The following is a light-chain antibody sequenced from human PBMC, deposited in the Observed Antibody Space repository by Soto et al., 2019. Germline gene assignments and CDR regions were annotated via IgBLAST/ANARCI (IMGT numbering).Light chain of an antibody. V-gene: IGKV1-5*01. CDR2: HAS. Sequence: DIQMTQSPSSVSASVGDRVTITCRASQDIFNYLAWYQQKPGKAPKLLIYHASTLESGVPSRFGGSGSGTEFTLTISSLQPDDFATYYCQQYNSYSFGQGTKVDI. CDR3: QQYNSYS. J-gene: IGKJ1*01. CDR1: QDIFNY.